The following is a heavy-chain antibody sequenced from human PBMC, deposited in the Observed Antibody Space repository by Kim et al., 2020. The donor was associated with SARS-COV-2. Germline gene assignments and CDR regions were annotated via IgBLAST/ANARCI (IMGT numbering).Heavy chain of an antibody. CDR3: ARDREDYGDFLY. CDR1: GFSFNIYT. CDR2: ITTSSTYI. Sequence: GGSLRLSCAASGFSFNIYTMHWVRQAPGKGLEWVSSITTSSTYISYAASVRGRFTISRDNAKNSVYLQINSLRAEDTAVYYCARDREDYGDFLYWGQGTLVTVSS. D-gene: IGHD4-17*01. V-gene: IGHV3-21*01. J-gene: IGHJ4*02.